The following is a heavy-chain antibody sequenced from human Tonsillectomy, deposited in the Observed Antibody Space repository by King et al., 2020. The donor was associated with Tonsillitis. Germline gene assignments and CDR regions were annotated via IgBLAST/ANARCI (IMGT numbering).Heavy chain of an antibody. J-gene: IGHJ4*02. CDR3: AGAGPYHEGDY. V-gene: IGHV3-33*08. CDR1: GFSFSIYG. D-gene: IGHD2-8*02. Sequence: VQLVESGGGVVQPGTSLRLSCAASGFSFSIYGMHWVRQAPGKGLEWVAVMWNTGDKQNYADAVKGRFTISRDTSSNTLYLQMNSLRADDTAVYYCAGAGPYHEGDYWGQGTLVTVSS. CDR2: MWNTGDKQ.